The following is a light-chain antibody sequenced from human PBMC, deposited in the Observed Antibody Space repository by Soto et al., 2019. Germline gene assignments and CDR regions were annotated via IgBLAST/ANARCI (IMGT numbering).Light chain of an antibody. CDR2: DVS. Sequence: QSALTQPASVSGSPGQSITISCTGTRSDVGGYNYVSWYQQHPGKAPKLMIYDVSNRPSGVSNRFSGSKSGNTASLTISGLQAEDEADYYCSSYTSSTTSSFGTGTKLTVL. CDR3: SSYTSSTTSS. J-gene: IGLJ1*01. CDR1: RSDVGGYNY. V-gene: IGLV2-14*03.